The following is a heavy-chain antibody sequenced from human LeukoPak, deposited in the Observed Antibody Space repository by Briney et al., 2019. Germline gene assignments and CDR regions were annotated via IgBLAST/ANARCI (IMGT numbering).Heavy chain of an antibody. Sequence: SETLSLTCTVSGGSICSGDYYWSWIRQPPGKCLEWSGYIYYSGSTYYNPSLQSRVTISVDTSKNQFSLKLSSVTAADTAVYYCARGRILGAIAYWGQGTLVTVSS. D-gene: IGHD1-26*01. CDR1: GGSICSGDYY. CDR2: IYYSGST. CDR3: ARGRILGAIAY. J-gene: IGHJ4*02. V-gene: IGHV4-30-4*01.